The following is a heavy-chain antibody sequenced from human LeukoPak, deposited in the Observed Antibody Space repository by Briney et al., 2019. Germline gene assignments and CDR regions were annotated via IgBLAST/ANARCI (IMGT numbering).Heavy chain of an antibody. V-gene: IGHV3-23*01. J-gene: IGHJ3*02. CDR3: ARSTVAFDI. CDR1: GFTYSSYA. Sequence: GGSLRLSGAASGFTYSSYAMSWVRQAPGKGLEWVSAISGSGGSTYYADSVKGRFTISRDNSKNTLYLQMNSLRAEDTAVYYCARSTVAFDIWGQGTMVTVSS. CDR2: ISGSGGST. D-gene: IGHD4-17*01.